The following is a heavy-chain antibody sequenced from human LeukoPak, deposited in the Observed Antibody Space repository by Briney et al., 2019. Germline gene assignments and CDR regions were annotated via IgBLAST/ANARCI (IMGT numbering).Heavy chain of an antibody. CDR3: TGHYGMNV. Sequence: PGGSLRLSCAASGFTFSSSWMTWVRQAPGKGLEWVANINQDGSEKYYVDSVRGQFTISRDNARNSLYLQMHSLRAEDTAVFYCTGHYGMNVWGQGTTVTVSS. V-gene: IGHV3-7*01. J-gene: IGHJ6*02. CDR2: INQDGSEK. CDR1: GFTFSSSW.